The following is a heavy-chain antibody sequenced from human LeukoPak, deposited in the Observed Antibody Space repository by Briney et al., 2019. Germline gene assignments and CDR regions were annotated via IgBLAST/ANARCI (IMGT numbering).Heavy chain of an antibody. J-gene: IGHJ4*02. V-gene: IGHV4-38-2*01. Sequence: SETLSLNCAVSGYSISSGYFWAWIRQSPGKGLEWIGSIFHSGITYYNPSLKSRITISVDTSKNQFSLRLSSVTAADTAVYYCARRISTRRGETCSSTSCYFDYWGQGTLVTVSS. CDR1: GYSISSGYF. D-gene: IGHD2-2*01. CDR3: ARRISTRRGETCSSTSCYFDY. CDR2: IFHSGIT.